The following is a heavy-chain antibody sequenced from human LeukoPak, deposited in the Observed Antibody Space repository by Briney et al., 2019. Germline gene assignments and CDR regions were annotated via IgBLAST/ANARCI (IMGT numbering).Heavy chain of an antibody. CDR3: ARVRRIGRYYGEFDY. CDR2: IEQDGSQK. Sequence: GGSLRLSCEASEFILSSYAMSWVRQAPGKGLEWVANIEQDGSQKYYVDSVEGRFTISRDNAENSVFLQMNSLRAEDTAVYYCARVRRIGRYYGEFDYWGQGTLVIVSS. V-gene: IGHV3-7*01. D-gene: IGHD3-10*01. J-gene: IGHJ4*02. CDR1: EFILSSYA.